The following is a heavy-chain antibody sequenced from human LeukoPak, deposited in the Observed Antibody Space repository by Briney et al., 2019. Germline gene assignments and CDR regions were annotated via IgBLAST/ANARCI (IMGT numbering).Heavy chain of an antibody. V-gene: IGHV4-59*01. CDR3: AKSIAARGLDP. J-gene: IGHJ5*02. D-gene: IGHD6-6*01. Sequence: SETLSLTCTVSGGSISSYYWSWIRQPPGKGLEWIGYIYYSGSTNYNPSLKSRVTISVDTSKNQFSLKLSSVTAADTAVYYCAKSIAARGLDPWGQGTLVTVSS. CDR2: IYYSGST. CDR1: GGSISSYY.